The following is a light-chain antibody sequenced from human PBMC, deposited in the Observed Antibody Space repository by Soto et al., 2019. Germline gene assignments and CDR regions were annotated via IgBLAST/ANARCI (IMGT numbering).Light chain of an antibody. CDR2: GNN. CDR1: SSSIGAGFD. J-gene: IGLJ2*01. CDR3: QSCDSTRSVV. Sequence: QSVLTQPPSVSGAPGQWVTISCTGSSSSIGAGFDVHWYQQLPGRAPRVLIYGNNKRPSGVPDRFSASKSGTSASLAIAGLQAEDEADYYCQSCDSTRSVVFGGGTQLTVL. V-gene: IGLV1-40*01.